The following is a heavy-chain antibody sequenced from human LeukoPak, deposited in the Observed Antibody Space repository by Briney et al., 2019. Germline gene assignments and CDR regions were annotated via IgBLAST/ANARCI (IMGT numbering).Heavy chain of an antibody. CDR1: GFTFNSSW. J-gene: IGHJ4*02. CDR3: ATNAGVIGTRPHQRYYFDY. CDR2: INQDGSEI. D-gene: IGHD6-6*01. Sequence: GGSLRLSCAASGFTFNSSWLSWVRQAPGKGLEWVANINQDGSEIYFVDSVKGRFTISRDNAKNSLYVQMNSLRADDTAVYYCATNAGVIGTRPHQRYYFDYWGQGALVTVSS. V-gene: IGHV3-7*01.